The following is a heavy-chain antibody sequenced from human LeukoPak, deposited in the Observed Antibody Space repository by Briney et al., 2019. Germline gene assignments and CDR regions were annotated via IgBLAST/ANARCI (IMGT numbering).Heavy chain of an antibody. CDR2: VYGSGGT. Sequence: SETLSLTCIVSGGSISSNYWSWTRQSAGKGLEYIGRVYGSGGTDYSPSAKSRVTMSVDTSKNQFSLKRTSVTAADTAIYYCARDGAATFSDYWGQGALVTVSS. J-gene: IGHJ4*02. CDR1: GGSISSNY. D-gene: IGHD1-26*01. CDR3: ARDGAATFSDY. V-gene: IGHV4-4*07.